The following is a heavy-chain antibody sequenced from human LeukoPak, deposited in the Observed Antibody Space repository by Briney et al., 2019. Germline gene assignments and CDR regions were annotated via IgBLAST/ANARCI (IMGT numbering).Heavy chain of an antibody. V-gene: IGHV5-51*01. CDR2: IYPGDSDT. J-gene: IGHJ4*02. CDR1: GYSFTSYW. D-gene: IGHD2-15*01. CDR3: ARLCSGGSCYSSVFRY. Sequence: GESLKISCKGSGYSFTSYWSGWVRQMPGKGLEWMGIIYPGDSDTRYSPSFQGQVTISADKSISTAYLQWSSLKASDTAMYYCARLCSGGSCYSSVFRYWGQGTLVTVSS.